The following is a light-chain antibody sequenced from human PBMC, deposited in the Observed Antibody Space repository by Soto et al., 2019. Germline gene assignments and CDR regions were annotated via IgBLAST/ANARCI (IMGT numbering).Light chain of an antibody. CDR1: QSINRW. CDR3: QQSYYIPPIT. Sequence: IPMTQSPPTLSASVGHRVTITCRSIQSINRWFAWYQQKPGKAAKFLIYDVSSLQSAVPSRFSGSGSGTEFTLTISSLQPDDVATYYCQQSYYIPPITFGQGTRLGI. CDR2: DVS. V-gene: IGKV1-5*01. J-gene: IGKJ5*01.